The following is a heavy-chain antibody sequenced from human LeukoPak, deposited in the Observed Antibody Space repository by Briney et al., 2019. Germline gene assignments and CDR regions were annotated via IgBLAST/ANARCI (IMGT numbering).Heavy chain of an antibody. D-gene: IGHD3-16*02. CDR3: ARTYDYVWGSYRSHSFDS. CDR2: LYHIGSA. V-gene: IGHV4-38-2*02. Sequence: SETLSLTCTVSGYSISSGYYWGWIRQPPGKGLEWIGSLYHIGSAYYNPSLKSRVTISMDVSKNHFSLKLSSVTAADTAVYYCARTYDYVWGSYRSHSFDSWGQGTLVTVSS. CDR1: GYSISSGYY. J-gene: IGHJ4*02.